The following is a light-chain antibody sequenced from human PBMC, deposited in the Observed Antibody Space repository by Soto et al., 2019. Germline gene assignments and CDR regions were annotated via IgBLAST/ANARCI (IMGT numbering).Light chain of an antibody. CDR3: HHYGSSSET. CDR1: QSVSSSY. J-gene: IGKJ1*01. V-gene: IGKV3-20*01. CDR2: AAS. Sequence: EIVLTQSPGTLSLSPGERATLSCRASQSVSSSYLAWYQQKPGQAPRLLIYAASSRATGIPDRFSGSGSGTDFTVTISRLEPEDSAVYYCHHYGSSSETFGQGTKVDIK.